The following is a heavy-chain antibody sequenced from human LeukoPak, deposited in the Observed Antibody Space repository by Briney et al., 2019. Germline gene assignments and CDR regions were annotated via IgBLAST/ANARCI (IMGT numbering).Heavy chain of an antibody. CDR3: ARDVGGYRSGGSCWPFDY. V-gene: IGHV3-21*01. CDR2: ISSSSSYI. D-gene: IGHD2-15*01. Sequence: GGSLRLSCAASGFTFSSYSTNWVRQAPGKGLEWVSSISSSSSYIYYADSVKGRFTISRDNAKSSLYLQMNSLRAEDTAVYYCARDVGGYRSGGSCWPFDYWGQGTLVTVSS. CDR1: GFTFSSYS. J-gene: IGHJ4*02.